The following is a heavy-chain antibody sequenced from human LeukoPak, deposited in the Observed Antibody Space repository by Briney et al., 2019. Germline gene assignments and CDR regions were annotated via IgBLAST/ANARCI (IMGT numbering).Heavy chain of an antibody. D-gene: IGHD4-17*01. CDR3: ARIDYGDYGLGY. CDR2: ISYDGSNK. Sequence: GGSLRLSCAASGFTFSSYAMHWVRQAPGKGLEWVAVISYDGSNKYYGDSVKGRFTISRDNSKNTLYLQMNSLRAEDTAVYYCARIDYGDYGLGYWGQGTLVTVSS. V-gene: IGHV3-30*04. J-gene: IGHJ4*02. CDR1: GFTFSSYA.